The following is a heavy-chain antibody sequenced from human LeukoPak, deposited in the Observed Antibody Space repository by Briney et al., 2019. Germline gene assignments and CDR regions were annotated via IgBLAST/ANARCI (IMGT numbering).Heavy chain of an antibody. CDR2: INPNSGGI. CDR3: AREEIEGATNY. J-gene: IGHJ4*02. Sequence: ASVKVSCKASGYTFTDYYMHWVRQAPGQGLEWMGWINPNSGGINYAQKFQGRVTMTRDTSINTAYMELSRLKSDDTAMYYCAREEIEGATNYWGQGTLVTVTS. D-gene: IGHD1-26*01. CDR1: GYTFTDYY. V-gene: IGHV1-2*02.